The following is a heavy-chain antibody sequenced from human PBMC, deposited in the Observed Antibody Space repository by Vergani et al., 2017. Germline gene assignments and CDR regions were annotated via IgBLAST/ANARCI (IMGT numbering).Heavy chain of an antibody. CDR1: GYTFTSYY. Sequence: QVQLVQSGAEVKKPGASVKVSCKASGYTFTSYYMHWVRQAPGQGLEWMGIINPSGGSTSYAQKFQGRVTMTRDTSTSTAYMELSRLRSDDTAVYYCARGLPSYYDILTGYYFYWGQGTLVTVSS. D-gene: IGHD3-9*01. CDR3: ARGLPSYYDILTGYYFY. J-gene: IGHJ4*02. CDR2: INPSGGST. V-gene: IGHV1-46*01.